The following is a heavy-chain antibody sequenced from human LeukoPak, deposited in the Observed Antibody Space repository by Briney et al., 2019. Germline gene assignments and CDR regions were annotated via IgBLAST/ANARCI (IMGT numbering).Heavy chain of an antibody. V-gene: IGHV3-23*01. D-gene: IGHD6-6*01. Sequence: SRDNSKNTLYLQMNSLRAEDTAVYYCAKVAALGFGFDYWGQGTLVTVSS. CDR3: AKVAALGFGFDY. J-gene: IGHJ4*02.